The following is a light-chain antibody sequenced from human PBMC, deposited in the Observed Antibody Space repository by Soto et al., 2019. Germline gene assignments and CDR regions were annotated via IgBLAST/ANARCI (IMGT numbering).Light chain of an antibody. Sequence: EIVMTQSPATLSVSPGETATLSCTASQSVSSNLAWYQQKARQAPRLLIYGASTRATGIPVRFSGSGSGTEFTLTISSLQSEDFAVYHCQQYNKWPRTFGQGTKVDIK. CDR1: QSVSSN. CDR2: GAS. J-gene: IGKJ1*01. V-gene: IGKV3-15*01. CDR3: QQYNKWPRT.